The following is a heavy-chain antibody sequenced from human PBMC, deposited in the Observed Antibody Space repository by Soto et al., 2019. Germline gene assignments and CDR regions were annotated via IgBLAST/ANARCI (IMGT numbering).Heavy chain of an antibody. J-gene: IGHJ6*03. CDR1: GFTFSNYW. Sequence: GGSLRLSCAASGFTFSNYWIHWVRQAPGKGLVWVSRIKGDEITTNYADSVKGRFTISRDNAKNTLYLQMNSLRAEDTAVYYCAREYCSGGSCYYYYYMAVWGKGTTVTVSS. CDR3: AREYCSGGSCYYYYYMAV. D-gene: IGHD2-15*01. CDR2: IKGDEITT. V-gene: IGHV3-74*01.